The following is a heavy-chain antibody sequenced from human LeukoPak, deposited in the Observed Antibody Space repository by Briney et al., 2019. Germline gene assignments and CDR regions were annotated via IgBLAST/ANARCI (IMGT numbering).Heavy chain of an antibody. CDR3: ARLNPRFTMVRGVIPFDY. V-gene: IGHV3-20*04. CDR2: INWNGGSS. Sequence: GGSLRLSCAASGFTFDDYGMSWVRQAPGKGLEWVSGINWNGGSSGYADSVKGRFTISRDNAKNSLYPQMNSLRAEDTAVYYCARLNPRFTMVRGVIPFDYWGQGTLVTVSS. J-gene: IGHJ4*02. CDR1: GFTFDDYG. D-gene: IGHD3-10*01.